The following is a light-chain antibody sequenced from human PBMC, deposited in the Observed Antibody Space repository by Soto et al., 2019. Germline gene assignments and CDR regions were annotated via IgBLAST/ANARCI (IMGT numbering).Light chain of an antibody. CDR3: QQYNSYPWT. V-gene: IGKV1-5*03. CDR2: KSS. CDR1: QTISSW. J-gene: IGKJ1*01. Sequence: DTQMTQPPSTLSASVGDRVTTICRASQTISSWLAWYQQKPVKAPNLLIYKSSSLESGVPSRFSGSGSGTEFTLTISSLQPDDLATYYCQQYNSYPWTFGQGTKVDIK.